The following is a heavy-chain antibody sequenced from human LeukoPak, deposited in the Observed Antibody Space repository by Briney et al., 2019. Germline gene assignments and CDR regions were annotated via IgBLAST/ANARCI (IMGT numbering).Heavy chain of an antibody. J-gene: IGHJ2*01. V-gene: IGHV4-61*02. CDR1: GGSISSGSYY. Sequence: SQTLPLTCTVSGGSISSGSYYWSWIRQPAGKGLEWIGRIYTSGSTNYNPSLKSRVTISVDTSKNQFSLKLSSVTAADTAVYYCARVKDIVLMARPPDWYFDLWGRGTLVTVSS. D-gene: IGHD2-8*01. CDR3: ARVKDIVLMARPPDWYFDL. CDR2: IYTSGST.